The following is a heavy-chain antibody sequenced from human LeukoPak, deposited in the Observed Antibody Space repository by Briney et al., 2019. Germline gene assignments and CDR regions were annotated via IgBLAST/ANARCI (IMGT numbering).Heavy chain of an antibody. CDR3: TRDQTPYY. V-gene: IGHV3-49*03. J-gene: IGHJ4*02. Sequence: SGGSLRLSCTASGFTFGDYAMSWFRQAPGKGLEWVSFIRSKAYGGTTEYAASVKGRFTISRDDSNSIAYLEMDSLKTDDTAVYYCTRDQTPYYWGQGTLVTVSS. CDR1: GFTFGDYA. CDR2: IRSKAYGGTT.